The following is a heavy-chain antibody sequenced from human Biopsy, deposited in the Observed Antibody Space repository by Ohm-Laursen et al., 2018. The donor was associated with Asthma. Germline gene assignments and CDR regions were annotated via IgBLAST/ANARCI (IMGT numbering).Heavy chain of an antibody. CDR1: GYIFTEYS. CDR3: ARTYYDFLTGQVNDAFAI. Sequence: ASVKVSCKASGYIFTEYSMNWVRQAPGQGLEWMGRINPNSGATKYAQQFQGRVTITRDTSASTAYTELSSLRSEDTAVYYCARTYYDFLTGQVNDAFAIWGQGTLVTVSS. CDR2: INPNSGAT. V-gene: IGHV1/OR15-1*01. J-gene: IGHJ3*02. D-gene: IGHD3-9*01.